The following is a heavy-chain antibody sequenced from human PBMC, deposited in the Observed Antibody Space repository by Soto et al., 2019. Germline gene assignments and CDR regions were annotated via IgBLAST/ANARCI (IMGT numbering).Heavy chain of an antibody. V-gene: IGHV4-38-2*02. CDR1: GYSISSGYY. CDR3: ARDLQYSYGFYYYYYGMDV. Sequence: PSETLSLNCAVSGYSISSGYYWGWIRQPPGKGLEWIGSIYHSGSTYYNPSLKSRVTISVDTSKNQFSLKLSSVTAADTAVYYCARDLQYSYGFYYYYYGMDVWGQGTTVTVSS. D-gene: IGHD5-18*01. J-gene: IGHJ6*02. CDR2: IYHSGST.